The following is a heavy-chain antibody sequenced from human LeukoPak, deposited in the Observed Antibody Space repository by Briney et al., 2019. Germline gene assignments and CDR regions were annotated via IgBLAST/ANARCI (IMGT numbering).Heavy chain of an antibody. V-gene: IGHV3-23*01. CDR1: GFMFSNYA. CDR2: ISGSGERT. D-gene: IGHD1-26*01. Sequence: PGGSLRPSCVTSGFMFSNYAMSWVRQAPQKGLEWVSIISGSGERTYYADSVKGRFAVSRDNSKNTLYLQMMSLRAEDTAVYYCVSQSYSGSDNFYFHYWGQGTLVAVSS. J-gene: IGHJ4*02. CDR3: VSQSYSGSDNFYFHY.